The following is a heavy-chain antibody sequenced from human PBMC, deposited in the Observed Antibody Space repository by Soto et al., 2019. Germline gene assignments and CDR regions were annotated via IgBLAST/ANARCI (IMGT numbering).Heavy chain of an antibody. Sequence: QVQLVQSGAEVKKPGASVKVSCKASGYTFTSYGISWVRQAPGQGLEWMGWIGAYNGNTNYAQKLQGRVTMTPDTTTSTADMELRSLRSDDTAVYYCAREGYYGSGSYFGYFDLCGRGTLVTVSS. CDR2: IGAYNGNT. D-gene: IGHD3-10*01. V-gene: IGHV1-18*01. J-gene: IGHJ2*01. CDR3: AREGYYGSGSYFGYFDL. CDR1: GYTFTSYG.